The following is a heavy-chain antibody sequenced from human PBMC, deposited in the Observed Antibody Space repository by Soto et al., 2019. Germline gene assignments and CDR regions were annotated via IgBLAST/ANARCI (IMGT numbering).Heavy chain of an antibody. D-gene: IGHD3-10*01. CDR1: GFTFSSYS. Sequence: EVQLVASGGGLVQPGGSLRLSCAASGFTFSSYSMNWVRQAPGKGLEWVSYISSSSSTIYYADSVKGRFTISRDNAKNSLYLQMNSLRAEDTAVYYCARGVGSGDDYWGQGTLVTVSS. V-gene: IGHV3-48*01. CDR2: ISSSSSTI. CDR3: ARGVGSGDDY. J-gene: IGHJ4*02.